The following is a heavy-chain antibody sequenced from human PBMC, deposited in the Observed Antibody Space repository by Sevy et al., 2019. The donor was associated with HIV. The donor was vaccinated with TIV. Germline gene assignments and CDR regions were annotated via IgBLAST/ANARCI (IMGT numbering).Heavy chain of an antibody. CDR1: GFTFSAYW. D-gene: IGHD1-26*01. CDR2: IKADGSNK. CDR3: AQGTTGRFDS. V-gene: IGHV3-7*01. Sequence: GGSLRLSCAASGFTFSAYWMNWVRQAPGKGLEWVANIKADGSNKHYVDSVEGRFTISRDNAKNSLYLQMNSLGVEDTAVYYCAQGTTGRFDSWGQGTLVTVSS. J-gene: IGHJ4*02.